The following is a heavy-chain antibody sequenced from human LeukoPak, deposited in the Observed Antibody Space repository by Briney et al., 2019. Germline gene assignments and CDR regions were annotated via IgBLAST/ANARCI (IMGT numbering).Heavy chain of an antibody. CDR3: ASRPFETTVVPWDFY. Sequence: GESLKISCKGSGYDFNTYWVAWVRQLPGKGLEWMGIIRPMNSDVRYSPSFQGQVAISADRSINTAYLQWSSLTASDTAMYYCASRPFETTVVPWDFYWGQGTQVTVSS. D-gene: IGHD4-17*01. J-gene: IGHJ4*02. CDR1: GYDFNTYW. CDR2: IRPMNSDV. V-gene: IGHV5-51*01.